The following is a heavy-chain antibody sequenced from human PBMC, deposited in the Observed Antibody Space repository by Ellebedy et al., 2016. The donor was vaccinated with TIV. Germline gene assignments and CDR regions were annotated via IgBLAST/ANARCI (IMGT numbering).Heavy chain of an antibody. CDR2: ISYDVITQ. J-gene: IGHJ6*03. D-gene: IGHD3-16*01. CDR1: GFTFSSYS. Sequence: GESLKISCTASGFTFSSYSMFWVRQAPGKGLEWAALISYDVITQYYADSVKGRFTTSRDNSKNMLYLQMNSLRPEDTAVYYCANRGPRGTFSMDVWGKGTTVTVSS. CDR3: ANRGPRGTFSMDV. V-gene: IGHV3-30*01.